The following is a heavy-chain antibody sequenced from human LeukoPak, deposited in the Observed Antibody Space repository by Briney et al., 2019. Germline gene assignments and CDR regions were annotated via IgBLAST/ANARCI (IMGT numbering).Heavy chain of an antibody. D-gene: IGHD3-16*01. V-gene: IGHV1-69*13. Sequence: SVKVSCKASGNSISNYAVSWVRQAPGQGFEWMGGIIPIFGTADYAQKFQGRVTITADQSTSTTYMALSSLKSEETATYYCKTRACPAGGCSLSFYYYYGLHFWGQGTTVSVSS. J-gene: IGHJ6*02. CDR1: GNSISNYA. CDR2: IIPIFGTA. CDR3: KTRACPAGGCSLSFYYYYGLHF.